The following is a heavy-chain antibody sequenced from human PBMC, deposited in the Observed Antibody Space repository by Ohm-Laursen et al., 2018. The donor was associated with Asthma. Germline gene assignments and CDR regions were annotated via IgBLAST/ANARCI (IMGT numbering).Heavy chain of an antibody. CDR3: ARIGPEWELPGREYSLHH. J-gene: IGHJ1*01. Sequence: SLRLSCAASGFPFSLYAMDWVRQAPGKGLEWLSYISSDITTIYYADSVKGRFTISRDNAKNSLYLQMSNLRAEDTALYYCARIGPEWELPGREYSLHHWGEGTLVTVSS. D-gene: IGHD1-26*01. V-gene: IGHV3-48*01. CDR1: GFPFSLYA. CDR2: ISSDITTI.